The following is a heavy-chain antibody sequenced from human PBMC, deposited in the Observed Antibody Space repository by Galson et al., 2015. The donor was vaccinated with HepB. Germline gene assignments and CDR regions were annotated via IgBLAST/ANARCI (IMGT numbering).Heavy chain of an antibody. CDR3: AAEHCSGASGDSCLKAFAY. CDR1: GDTLTGYY. V-gene: IGHV1-2*02. CDR2: INPNSGRT. D-gene: IGHD2-15*01. J-gene: IGHJ4*02. Sequence: SVKVSCKASGDTLTGYYMHWMRQDPGQGLEWIGGINPNSGRTKYVQKFQDRVTVTRDTPTKTVHMELTRLTSDDTAVYYCAAEHCSGASGDSCLKAFAYWGQGTLVTVSS.